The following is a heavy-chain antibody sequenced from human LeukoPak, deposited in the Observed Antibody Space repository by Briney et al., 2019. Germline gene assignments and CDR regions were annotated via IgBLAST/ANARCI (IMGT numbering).Heavy chain of an antibody. Sequence: PGGSLRLSCAPSGFTFSTFGMYWVRQAPGKGLEYVSSISSNGVSTYYANSVKGRFTISRDNSKNTLYLQMGSLTTEDMAVYYCARGCGSTSCYVYPCWGQGTLVTVSS. J-gene: IGHJ4*02. CDR3: ARGCGSTSCYVYPC. CDR1: GFTFSTFG. CDR2: ISSNGVST. D-gene: IGHD2-2*01. V-gene: IGHV3-64*01.